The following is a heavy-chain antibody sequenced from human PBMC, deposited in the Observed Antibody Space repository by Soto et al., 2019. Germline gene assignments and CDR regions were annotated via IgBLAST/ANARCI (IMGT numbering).Heavy chain of an antibody. CDR3: ARDRGIVVVVAATRDYYYYGMDV. D-gene: IGHD2-15*01. CDR2: IIPIFGTA. J-gene: IGHJ6*02. Sequence: SVTVSCKASGGTFSSYAISWVRQAPGQGLEWMGGIIPIFGTANYAQKFQGRVTITADESTSTAYMELSSLRSEDTAVYYCARDRGIVVVVAATRDYYYYGMDVWGQGTTVTV. V-gene: IGHV1-69*13. CDR1: GGTFSSYA.